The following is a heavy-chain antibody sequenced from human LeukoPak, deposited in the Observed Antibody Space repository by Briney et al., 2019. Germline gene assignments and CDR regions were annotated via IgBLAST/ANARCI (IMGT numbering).Heavy chain of an antibody. CDR2: IIPIFGTA. V-gene: IGHV1-69*05. CDR3: ARGISPHPPRRVVPAARTYYYYYYMDV. D-gene: IGHD2-2*01. Sequence: SVKVSCKASGGTFSSYAISWVRQAPGQGLEWMGGIIPIFGTANYAQKFQGRVTITTDESTSTAYMELSSLRSEDTAVYYCARGISPHPPRRVVPAARTYYYYYYMDVWGKGTTVTVSS. J-gene: IGHJ6*03. CDR1: GGTFSSYA.